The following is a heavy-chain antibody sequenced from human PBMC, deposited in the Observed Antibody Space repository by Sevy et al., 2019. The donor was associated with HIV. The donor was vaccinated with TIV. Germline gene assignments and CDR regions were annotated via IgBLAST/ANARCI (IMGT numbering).Heavy chain of an antibody. Sequence: ASVKVSCKASGGTFSSYAISWVRQAPGQGLEWMGGIIPIFGTANYAQKFQGRVTITADESTSTAYMELSSLRSEDTAVYYCARSRGVLRFLEWLPRGDYYGMDVWGQGTTVTVSS. CDR1: GGTFSSYA. V-gene: IGHV1-69*13. CDR3: ARSRGVLRFLEWLPRGDYYGMDV. CDR2: IIPIFGTA. D-gene: IGHD3-3*01. J-gene: IGHJ6*02.